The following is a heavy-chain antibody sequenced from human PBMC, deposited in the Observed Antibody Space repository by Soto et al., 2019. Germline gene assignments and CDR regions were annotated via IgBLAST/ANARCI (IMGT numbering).Heavy chain of an antibody. CDR2: INPTGEST. J-gene: IGHJ3*01. CDR1: GDSFKTYY. D-gene: IGHD3-16*01. V-gene: IGHV1-46*02. Sequence: VQLEQSGAEVKKPGTSVRISCKASGDSFKTYYVNWVRQAPGQGLEWIGIINPTGESTSSAQKFQGRVTFTRDASTRTVDMELHSLTSEDTAVYFCATEPPDNDDDEAPHAFDFWGQGTLVTVSS. CDR3: ATEPPDNDDDEAPHAFDF.